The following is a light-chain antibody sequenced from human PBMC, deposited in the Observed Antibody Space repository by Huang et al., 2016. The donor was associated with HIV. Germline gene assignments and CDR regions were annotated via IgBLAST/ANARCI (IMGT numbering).Light chain of an antibody. CDR2: LGS. J-gene: IGKJ3*01. V-gene: IGKV2-28*01. CDR3: MQALQTPFT. Sequence: DIVMTQSPVSLPVTPGEPASVSCRSSQSLLQSNGYNYLSWYLQKPGQPPQLLIYLGSNRASGGPDRFSGSESGTDFTLKISRVEAEDVGVYYCMQALQTPFTFGPGTKVHIK. CDR1: QSLLQSNGYNY.